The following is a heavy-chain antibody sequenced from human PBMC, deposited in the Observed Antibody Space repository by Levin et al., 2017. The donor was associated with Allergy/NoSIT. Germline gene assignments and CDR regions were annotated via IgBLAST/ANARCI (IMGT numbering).Heavy chain of an antibody. CDR1: GFTFSSYA. D-gene: IGHD2/OR15-2a*01. V-gene: IGHV3-30*04. Sequence: GGSLRLSCAASGFTFSSYAMHWVRQAPGKGLEWVAVISYDGSNKYYADSVKGRFTISRDNSKNTLYLQMNSLRAEDTALYYCARGTTDSYPNFDFWGQGTLVTVSS. J-gene: IGHJ4*02. CDR3: ARGTTDSYPNFDF. CDR2: ISYDGSNK.